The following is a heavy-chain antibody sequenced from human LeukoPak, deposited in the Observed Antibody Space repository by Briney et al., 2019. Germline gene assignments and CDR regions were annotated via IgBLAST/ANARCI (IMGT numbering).Heavy chain of an antibody. Sequence: GGSLRLSCAASGFTFSSYAMSWVRQAPGKGLDWVSAISGSGGSTYYADSVKGRFTISRDNAKHTLYLQMNSLRAEDTAVYYCAKVAVADYYFDYWGQGTLVTVSS. J-gene: IGHJ4*02. CDR3: AKVAVADYYFDY. D-gene: IGHD6-19*01. CDR1: GFTFSSYA. CDR2: ISGSGGST. V-gene: IGHV3-23*01.